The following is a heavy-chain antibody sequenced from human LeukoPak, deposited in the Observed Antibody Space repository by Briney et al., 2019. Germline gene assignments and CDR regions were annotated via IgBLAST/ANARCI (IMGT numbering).Heavy chain of an antibody. V-gene: IGHV3-21*03. D-gene: IGHD3-22*01. J-gene: IGHJ4*02. CDR2: ISSSSSYI. CDR3: ASHGSVYDSIDY. CDR1: GFTFSSYS. Sequence: GGSLRLSCAASGFTFSSYSMNWVRRAPGKGLEWVSSISSSSSYIYYADSVKGRFTISRDNAENSLYLQMNSLRAEDTAVYYCASHGSVYDSIDYWGQGTLVTVSS.